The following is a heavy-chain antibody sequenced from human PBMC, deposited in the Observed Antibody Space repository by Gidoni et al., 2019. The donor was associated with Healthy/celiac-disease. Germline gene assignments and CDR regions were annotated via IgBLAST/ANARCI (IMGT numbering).Heavy chain of an antibody. Sequence: EVQLLESGGGLVQPGGSLSLPCPASGVTLSSYAMSWVRQAPGKGVEWVSAIRGSGGSTYNADSVKGRFTISRDNSKNTLYLQMNSLRAEDTAVYYCAKDQVGLVATYLYWGQGTLVTVSS. D-gene: IGHD5-12*01. V-gene: IGHV3-23*01. CDR2: IRGSGGST. CDR1: GVTLSSYA. J-gene: IGHJ4*02. CDR3: AKDQVGLVATYLY.